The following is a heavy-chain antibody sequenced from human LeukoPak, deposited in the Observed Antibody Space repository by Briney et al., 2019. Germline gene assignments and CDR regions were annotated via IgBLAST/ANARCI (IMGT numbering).Heavy chain of an antibody. D-gene: IGHD4-17*01. CDR1: GFTVSSYA. J-gene: IGHJ6*02. V-gene: IGHV3-23*01. Sequence: GGSLRLSCAASGFTVSSYAMSWVRQAPGKGLEWVSAVSGSGGSTYYADSVKGRFTISRDNSKNTLYLQMNSLRAEDTAVYYCAKSTYYGDYGYYYGMDVWGQGTTVTVSS. CDR2: VSGSGGST. CDR3: AKSTYYGDYGYYYGMDV.